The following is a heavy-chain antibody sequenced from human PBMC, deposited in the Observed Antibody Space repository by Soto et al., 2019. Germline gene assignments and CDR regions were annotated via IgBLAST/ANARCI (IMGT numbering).Heavy chain of an antibody. CDR1: GFTFDDYA. D-gene: IGHD3-22*01. Sequence: EVQLVESGGGLVQPGRSLRLSCAASGFTFDDYAMHWVRQAPGKGLEWVSGISWNSGSIGYADSVKGRFTISRDNAKNSLYLQMTSLRAEDTALYYCAKEWVGDSSTGRFDYCGQGTLVAVCS. V-gene: IGHV3-9*01. CDR2: ISWNSGSI. CDR3: AKEWVGDSSTGRFDY. J-gene: IGHJ4*02.